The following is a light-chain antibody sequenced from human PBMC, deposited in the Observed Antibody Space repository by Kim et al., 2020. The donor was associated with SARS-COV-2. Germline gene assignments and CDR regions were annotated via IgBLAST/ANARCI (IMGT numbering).Light chain of an antibody. CDR2: GKN. J-gene: IGLJ2*01. Sequence: SSELTQDPAVSVSLAQTVRITCQGDSLRSYYATWYQQKPGQAPLLVIYGKNNRPSGIPDRFSGSSSGNTASLTITGTQAGDEADSYCNSRDSNDNVVFGGGTQLTVL. CDR1: SLRSYY. CDR3: NSRDSNDNVV. V-gene: IGLV3-19*01.